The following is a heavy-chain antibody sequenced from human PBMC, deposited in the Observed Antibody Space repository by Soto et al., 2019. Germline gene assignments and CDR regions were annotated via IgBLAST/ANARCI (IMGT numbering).Heavy chain of an antibody. V-gene: IGHV4-59*08. D-gene: IGHD4-17*01. CDR2: IYYSGST. CDR3: ARRYGVYFDY. J-gene: IGHJ4*02. CDR1: GGSISSYY. Sequence: QVQLQESGPGLVKPSETLSLTCTVSGGSISSYYWSWIRQPPGKGLEWIGYIYYSGSTNYNPSLKSRVTTSVDTSKTQFALKLSSVTAADTAVYYCARRYGVYFDYWGQGTLVTVSS.